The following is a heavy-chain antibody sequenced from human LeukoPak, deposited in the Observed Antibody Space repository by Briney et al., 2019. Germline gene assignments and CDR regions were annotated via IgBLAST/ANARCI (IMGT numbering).Heavy chain of an antibody. CDR1: GDSISNYY. CDR3: ARGGWKIDY. Sequence: SETLSLTCTVSGDSISNYYWSWIGQPPGKGLEWIGYVYNSGSTNYNPSLKSRVTISLDTYKSQFSLKLSSVTSADTAVYYCARGGWKIDYWGQGTLVTVSS. V-gene: IGHV4-59*01. J-gene: IGHJ4*02. CDR2: VYNSGST. D-gene: IGHD1-1*01.